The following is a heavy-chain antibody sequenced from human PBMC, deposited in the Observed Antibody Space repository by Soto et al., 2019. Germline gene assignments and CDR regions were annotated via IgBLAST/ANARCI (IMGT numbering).Heavy chain of an antibody. Sequence: GGALRLSCAASGFTFSSYSMNWVRQAPWKGLEWVSYISSSSSTIYYADSVKGRFTISRDNAKNSLYLQMNSLRAEDTAVYYCSRYYNRQGPLAYWGQGTLDTVSS. V-gene: IGHV3-48*01. CDR2: ISSSSSTI. CDR1: GFTFSSYS. CDR3: SRYYNRQGPLAY. D-gene: IGHD1-1*01. J-gene: IGHJ4*02.